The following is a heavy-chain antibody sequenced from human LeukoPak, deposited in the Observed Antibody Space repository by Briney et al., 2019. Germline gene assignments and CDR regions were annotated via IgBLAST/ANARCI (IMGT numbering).Heavy chain of an antibody. V-gene: IGHV3-21*04. CDR1: GFTFSTYN. J-gene: IGHJ2*01. D-gene: IGHD3-10*01. CDR3: AKVWAHDGSGNPYWHFDL. CDR2: ITSSSTYI. Sequence: PGGSLRLSCAASGFTFSTYNMNWVRQAPGKGLEWVSSITSSSTYIYYADSVKGRFTISGDNSKNTLYLQMNSLRAEDTAVYYCAKVWAHDGSGNPYWHFDLWGRGTLVTVSS.